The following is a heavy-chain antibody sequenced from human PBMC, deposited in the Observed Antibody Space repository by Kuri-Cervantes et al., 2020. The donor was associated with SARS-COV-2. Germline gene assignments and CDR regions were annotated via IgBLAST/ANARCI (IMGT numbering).Heavy chain of an antibody. D-gene: IGHD2-15*01. CDR1: GFTFSDYY. V-gene: IGHV3-11*01. CDR2: NSSSGSTI. J-gene: IGHJ4*02. Sequence: GGSLRLSCAASGFTFSDYYMSWSRQAPGKGLEWVSYNSSSGSTIYYADSVKGRFTISRDNAKNSLYLQMNSLGAEDTAVYYCARENGGCSGGSCFYFDYWGQGTLVTVSS. CDR3: ARENGGCSGGSCFYFDY.